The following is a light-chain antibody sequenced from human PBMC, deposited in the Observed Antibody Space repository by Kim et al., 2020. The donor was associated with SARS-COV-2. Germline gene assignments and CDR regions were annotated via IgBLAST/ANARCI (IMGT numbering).Light chain of an antibody. CDR2: TAS. Sequence: ASVGDRVTITCRASQGISSYLAWYQHKPGKAPNLLIYTASTLQTGVPSRFSGSGSGTEFTLTISSLQPEDFATYYCQRLNSYPRTFGQGTKVDIK. CDR1: QGISSY. J-gene: IGKJ1*01. CDR3: QRLNSYPRT. V-gene: IGKV1-9*01.